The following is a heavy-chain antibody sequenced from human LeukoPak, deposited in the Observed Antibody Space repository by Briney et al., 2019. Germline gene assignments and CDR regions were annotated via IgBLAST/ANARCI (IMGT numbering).Heavy chain of an antibody. D-gene: IGHD3-22*01. CDR3: ARGPYDGSAYYPSYFDF. V-gene: IGHV1-46*01. Sequence: VAAGKVSCKASGYTFTSYYIHWVRQAPGQGLEWMGIINPSGGTTSYAQKFQCRVTMTRDTSASTVYMEVSSLTSDDAAVYYCARGPYDGSAYYPSYFDFWGLGTLVTVSS. CDR2: INPSGGTT. CDR1: GYTFTSYY. J-gene: IGHJ4*02.